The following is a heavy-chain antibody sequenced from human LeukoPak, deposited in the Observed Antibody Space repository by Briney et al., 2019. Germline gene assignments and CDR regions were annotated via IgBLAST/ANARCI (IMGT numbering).Heavy chain of an antibody. CDR2: INHSGST. D-gene: IGHD5-18*01. CDR3: ARGGTAMVTLDY. Sequence: SETLSLTCTVSGGSISSYYWSWIRQPPGKGLEWIGEINHSGSTNYNPSLKSRVTISVDTSKNQFSLKLSSVTAADTAVYYCARGGTAMVTLDYWGQGTLVTVSS. CDR1: GGSISSYY. V-gene: IGHV4-34*01. J-gene: IGHJ4*02.